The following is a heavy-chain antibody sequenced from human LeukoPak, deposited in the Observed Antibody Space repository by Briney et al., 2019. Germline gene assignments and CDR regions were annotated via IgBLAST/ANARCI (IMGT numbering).Heavy chain of an antibody. D-gene: IGHD3-10*01. CDR2: MHYIGST. J-gene: IGHJ6*03. CDR3: ARFQETYYGSGSYYLDV. Sequence: SSETLSLTCTVSGASISAYSWSWLRQPPGKGLEGLGHMHYIGSTNYNPSLKSRVTISVDTSKNQFSLKLRSVPAADTAVYYCARFQETYYGSGSYYLDVWGKGTRVSVSS. V-gene: IGHV4-59*01. CDR1: GASISAYS.